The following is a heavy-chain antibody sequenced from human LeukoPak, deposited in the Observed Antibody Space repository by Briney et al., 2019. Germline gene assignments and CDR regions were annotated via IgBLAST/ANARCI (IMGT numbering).Heavy chain of an antibody. CDR3: ATDRYGDNPRPFDY. V-gene: IGHV3-15*01. J-gene: IGHJ4*02. CDR1: GFTFSDAW. D-gene: IGHD4/OR15-4a*01. Sequence: RGSLRLSCAASGFTFSDAWMSWVRQVPGKGLEWVGRIKRKSDGGGTTDYAAPVKGRFTISRDDSKNTLYVQMNSLKTEDTAVYYCATDRYGDNPRPFDYWGQGTLVTVSS. CDR2: IKRKSDGGGTT.